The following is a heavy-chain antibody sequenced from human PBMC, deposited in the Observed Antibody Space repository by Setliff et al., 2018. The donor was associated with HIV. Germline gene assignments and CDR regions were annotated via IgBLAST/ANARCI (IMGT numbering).Heavy chain of an antibody. CDR3: ARGGNDWNQPADY. CDR2: INSASGGT. J-gene: IGHJ4*02. Sequence: GASVKVSCKASGYTFTDNYIHWVRQAPGQGLEWMAWINSASGGTNYAQNFQGRVTVTRDTSINTVYLEVNGLKSDDTAVYYCARGGNDWNQPADYWGQGTLVTVSS. CDR1: GYTFTDNY. V-gene: IGHV1-2*02. D-gene: IGHD1-1*01.